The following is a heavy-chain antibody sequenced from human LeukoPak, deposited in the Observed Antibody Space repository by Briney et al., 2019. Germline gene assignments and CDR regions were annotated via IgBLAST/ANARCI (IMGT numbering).Heavy chain of an antibody. J-gene: IGHJ6*03. CDR1: GGSISSSSYY. Sequence: TSETLSLTCTVSGGSISSSSYYWGWIRQPPGKGLEWIGSIYYSGSTYYNPSLKSRVTISVDTSKNQFSLKLSSVTAADTAVYYCASWRRRRDYYYYMDVWGKGTTVTVSS. D-gene: IGHD5-24*01. CDR2: IYYSGST. CDR3: ASWRRRRDYYYYMDV. V-gene: IGHV4-39*07.